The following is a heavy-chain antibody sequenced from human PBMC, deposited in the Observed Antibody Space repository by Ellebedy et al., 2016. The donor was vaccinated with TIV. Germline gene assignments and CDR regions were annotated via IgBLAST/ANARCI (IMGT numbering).Heavy chain of an antibody. CDR2: INAGNGNT. V-gene: IGHV1-3*01. J-gene: IGHJ3*02. D-gene: IGHD6-13*01. CDR3: ARDLHSGNWYAKGAFDI. Sequence: AASVKVSCKASGYTFANYALHWVRQAPGQSLEWMGWINAGNGNTKYSQKFQGRVTIARDTSARTTYMELSRLRSEDTAVYSCARDLHSGNWYAKGAFDIWGQGTKVTVSA. CDR1: GYTFANYA.